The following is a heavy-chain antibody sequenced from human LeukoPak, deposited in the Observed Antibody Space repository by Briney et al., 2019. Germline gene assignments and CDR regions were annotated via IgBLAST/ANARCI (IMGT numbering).Heavy chain of an antibody. V-gene: IGHV3-48*02. J-gene: IGHJ5*02. CDR2: ISSSSSTI. Sequence: TGGSLRLSCSASGFTFSNYAMHWVRQAPGKGLEWVSYISSSSSTIYYADSVKGRFTISRDNAKNSLYLQMNSLRDEDTAVYYCARKMALFDPWGQGTLVTVSS. CDR1: GFTFSNYA. D-gene: IGHD5-24*01. CDR3: ARKMALFDP.